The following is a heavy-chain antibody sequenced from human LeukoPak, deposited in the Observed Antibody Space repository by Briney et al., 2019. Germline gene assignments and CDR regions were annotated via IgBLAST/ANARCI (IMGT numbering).Heavy chain of an antibody. CDR3: ARSPSNWFDP. V-gene: IGHV4-59*01. CDR1: GGSITNYY. Sequence: KTSETLSLTCSVSGGSITNYYWNWIRQPPGKGLEWIGYIYYSGSTNYNPSLKSQVTISVDTSKNQFSLKLSSVTAADTAVYYCARSPSNWFDPWGQGTLVTVSS. J-gene: IGHJ5*02. CDR2: IYYSGST.